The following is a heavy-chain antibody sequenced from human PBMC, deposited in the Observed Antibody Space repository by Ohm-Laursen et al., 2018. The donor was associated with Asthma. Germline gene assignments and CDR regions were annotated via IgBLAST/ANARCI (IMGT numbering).Heavy chain of an antibody. CDR1: GFTFSSYA. D-gene: IGHD3-22*01. CDR2: ISGSGGST. J-gene: IGHJ3*02. Sequence: SLRLSCSASGFTFSSYAMSWVRQAPGKGLEWVSAISGSGGSTYYADSVKGRFTISRDNSKNTLYLQMNSLRAEDTAVYYCAKAQYYYDSRGSGAFDIWGQGTMVTVSS. V-gene: IGHV3-23*01. CDR3: AKAQYYYDSRGSGAFDI.